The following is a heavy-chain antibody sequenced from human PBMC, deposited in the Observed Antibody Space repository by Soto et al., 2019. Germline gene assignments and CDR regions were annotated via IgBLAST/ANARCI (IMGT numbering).Heavy chain of an antibody. D-gene: IGHD5-12*01. Sequence: QVQVEQSGAEVKKPGSSVKVSCKASGDTFSSYGFTWVRQAPGQGLEWMGGIIPILRTANYAQKFQGRVTITADESTRTASMELSSLRSEDTAVYYCARALVATNAFDYWGQGILVTVSS. CDR3: ARALVATNAFDY. CDR1: GDTFSSYG. J-gene: IGHJ4*02. CDR2: IIPILRTA. V-gene: IGHV1-69*11.